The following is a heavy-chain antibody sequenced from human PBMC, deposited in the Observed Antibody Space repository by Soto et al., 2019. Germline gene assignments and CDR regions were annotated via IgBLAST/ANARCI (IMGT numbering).Heavy chain of an antibody. CDR3: ARRVVKYYYGSGSANWFDT. CDR2: IIPIFGTA. CDR1: GGTFSSYA. V-gene: IGHV1-69*13. Sequence: GASVKVSCKASGGTFSSYAISWVRQAPGQGLEWMGGIIPIFGTANYAQKFQGRVTITADESTSTAYMELSSLRSEDTAVYYCARRVVKYYYGSGSANWFDTWGQGTLVTVSS. D-gene: IGHD3-10*01. J-gene: IGHJ5*02.